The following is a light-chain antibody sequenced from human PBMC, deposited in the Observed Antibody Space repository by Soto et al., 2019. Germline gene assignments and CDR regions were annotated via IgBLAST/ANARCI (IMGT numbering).Light chain of an antibody. CDR1: HSISSW. CDR3: QQYNSYSAWT. CDR2: DAS. V-gene: IGKV1-5*01. Sequence: DIPMTPSSSTPSDSLGDRGTLTCPASHSISSWLAWYQQKLGKAPKLLIYDASSLESGVPSRFSGSGSGTEFTLTISSLQPDDFATYYCQQYNSYSAWTFGQGTKVDIK. J-gene: IGKJ1*01.